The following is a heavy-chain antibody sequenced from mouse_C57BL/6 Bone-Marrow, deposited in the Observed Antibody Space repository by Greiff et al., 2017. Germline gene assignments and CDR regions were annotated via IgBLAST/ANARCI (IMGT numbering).Heavy chain of an antibody. Sequence: DVQLQESGGGLVQPGGSLKLSCAASGFTFSDYYMYWVRQTPEKRLEWVAYISNGGGSTYYPDTVKGRFTISRDNAKNTLYLQMSRLKSEDTAMYYCARQRVVATGGVYYYAMDYWGQGTSVTVSS. J-gene: IGHJ4*01. CDR1: GFTFSDYY. D-gene: IGHD1-1*01. V-gene: IGHV5-12*01. CDR3: ARQRVVATGGVYYYAMDY. CDR2: ISNGGGST.